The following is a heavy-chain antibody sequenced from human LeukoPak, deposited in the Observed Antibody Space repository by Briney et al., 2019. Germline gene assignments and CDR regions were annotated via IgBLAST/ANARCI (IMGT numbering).Heavy chain of an antibody. Sequence: GGSLRLSCTASGFTFGDNAMSWVRQAPGKGLEWVGFIRSKAYGGTTEYAASVKGRFTISRDDSKSIAYLQMNSLKTEDTAVYYCTRDRPKGYCSGGSCYPYYYYGMDVWGKGTTVTVSS. CDR1: GFTFGDNA. CDR3: TRDRPKGYCSGGSCYPYYYYGMDV. V-gene: IGHV3-49*04. J-gene: IGHJ6*04. CDR2: IRSKAYGGTT. D-gene: IGHD2-15*01.